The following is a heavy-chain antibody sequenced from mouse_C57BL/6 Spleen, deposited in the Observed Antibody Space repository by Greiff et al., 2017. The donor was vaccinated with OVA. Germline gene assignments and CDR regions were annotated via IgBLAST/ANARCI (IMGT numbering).Heavy chain of an antibody. D-gene: IGHD2-3*01. CDR2: INPSNGGT. CDR1: GYTFTSYW. J-gene: IGHJ1*03. V-gene: IGHV1-53*01. Sequence: QVQLKQPGTELVKPGASVKLSCKASGYTFTSYWMHWVKQRPGQGLEWIGNINPSNGGTNYNEKFKSKATLTVDKSSSTAYMQLSSLTSEDSAVFYCARYDGYYPWYFDVWGTGTTVTVSS. CDR3: ARYDGYYPWYFDV.